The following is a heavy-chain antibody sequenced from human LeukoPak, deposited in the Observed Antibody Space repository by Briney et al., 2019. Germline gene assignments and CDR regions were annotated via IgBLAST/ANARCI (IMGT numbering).Heavy chain of an antibody. V-gene: IGHV3-23*01. Sequence: GGSLSLSCAASGFTFRSYAMSWVRQARGKGMEWVSPISGSGGSTYYAHSVKGRFTISRDNSKNTLYLQMNSLRAEDTAVYYCAKVGSGGIDYWGQGTLVTVSS. D-gene: IGHD2-15*01. J-gene: IGHJ4*02. CDR3: AKVGSGGIDY. CDR2: ISGSGGST. CDR1: GFTFRSYA.